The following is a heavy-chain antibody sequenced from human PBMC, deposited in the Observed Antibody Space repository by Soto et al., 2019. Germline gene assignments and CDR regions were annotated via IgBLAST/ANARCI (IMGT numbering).Heavy chain of an antibody. D-gene: IGHD1-26*01. CDR2: TNEDGSII. CDR3: ARRGRRSGNYADALDI. V-gene: IGHV3-74*01. CDR1: GFTFSSYW. J-gene: IGHJ3*02. Sequence: PGGSLRLSCAASGFTFSSYWMHWVRQAPGKGLVWVSRTNEDGSIINYADSVKGRFTISRDNAKNTLYLQMNSLKTDDTAVYYCARRGRRSGNYADALDIWGQGTTVTV.